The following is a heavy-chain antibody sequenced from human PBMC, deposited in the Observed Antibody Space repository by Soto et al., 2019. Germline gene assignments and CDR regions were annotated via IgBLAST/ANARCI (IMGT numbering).Heavy chain of an antibody. CDR2: IKSKTDGGTT. CDR3: TTVPILLWFGEPTDLNWFDP. CDR1: GFTFSNAW. D-gene: IGHD3-10*01. V-gene: IGHV3-15*07. Sequence: GGSLRLSCAASGFTFSNAWMNWVRQAPGKGLEWVGRIKSKTDGGTTDYAAPVKGRFTISRDDSKNTLYLQMNSLKTEDTAVYYCTTVPILLWFGEPTDLNWFDPWGQGTLVTVSS. J-gene: IGHJ5*02.